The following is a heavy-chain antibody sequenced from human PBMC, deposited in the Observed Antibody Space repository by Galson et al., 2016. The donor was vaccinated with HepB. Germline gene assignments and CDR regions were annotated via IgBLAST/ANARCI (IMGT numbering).Heavy chain of an antibody. D-gene: IGHD6-19*01. CDR1: GVSISSTTYY. Sequence: ETLSLTCTVSGVSISSTTYYWGWIRQPPGKGLEWIGNIYYSGNTYYNPSLKSRVTMSVDSSKNQFSLRLSSVTAADTAVYYCARPSRAVAGSIALWGLGTLVTVSS. CDR2: IYYSGNT. CDR3: ARPSRAVAGSIAL. J-gene: IGHJ4*02. V-gene: IGHV4-39*01.